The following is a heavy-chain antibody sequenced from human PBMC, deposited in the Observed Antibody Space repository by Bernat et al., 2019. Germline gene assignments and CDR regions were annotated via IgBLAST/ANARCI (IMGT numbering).Heavy chain of an antibody. CDR2: ISYDGSNK. CDR3: AKGYVRQLWSPIDY. Sequence: QVQLVESGGGVVQPGRSLRLSCAASGFTFSSYGMHWVRQAPGKGLEWVAVISYDGSNKYYADSVKGRFTISRDNSKNTLYLQMNSLRAEDTAVHYCAKGYVRQLWSPIDYWGQGTLVTVSS. J-gene: IGHJ4*02. D-gene: IGHD5-18*01. CDR1: GFTFSSYG. V-gene: IGHV3-30*18.